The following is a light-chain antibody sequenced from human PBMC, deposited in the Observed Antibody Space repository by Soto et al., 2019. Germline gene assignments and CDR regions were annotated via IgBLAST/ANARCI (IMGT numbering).Light chain of an antibody. V-gene: IGKV3-15*01. CDR1: QSVSSN. CDR2: GAS. CDR3: QQYNKWPPYT. J-gene: IGKJ2*01. Sequence: EIVMTQSPATLSVSPGERATLSCRASQSVSSNLAWYQQKPGQARRLLIYGASTRATGIPARFSGSGSGTEFTLTISSLQSEDFAVYYCQQYNKWPPYTFGQGTKLEIK.